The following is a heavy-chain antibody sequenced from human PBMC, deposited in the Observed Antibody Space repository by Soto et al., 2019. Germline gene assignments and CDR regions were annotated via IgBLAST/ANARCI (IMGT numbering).Heavy chain of an antibody. D-gene: IGHD2-15*01. Sequence: ASVKVSCKASGGTFSSYAISWVRQAPGQGLEWMGGIIPIFGTADYAQKFQGRVTITADESTSTAYMELSSLKYEDTAVYYCAGHCSCVPGYYYGMDVWGQGTTVTVSS. CDR1: GGTFSSYA. J-gene: IGHJ6*02. CDR2: IIPIFGTA. V-gene: IGHV1-69*13. CDR3: AGHCSCVPGYYYGMDV.